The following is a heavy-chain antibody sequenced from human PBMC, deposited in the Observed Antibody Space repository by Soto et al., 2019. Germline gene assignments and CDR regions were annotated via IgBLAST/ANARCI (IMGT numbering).Heavy chain of an antibody. Sequence: GHSLKLSCTGSGYSFTGYWIGWVHQITGKGLEWMGIIYPGDSDARYSPSFQGQVTISADRSISTAYLQWSSLKASDTAMYYCARQGSCSSTSCLNYYYYGMDVWGQGTTV. D-gene: IGHD2-2*01. V-gene: IGHV5-51*07. J-gene: IGHJ6*02. CDR1: GYSFTGYW. CDR3: ARQGSCSSTSCLNYYYYGMDV. CDR2: IYPGDSDA.